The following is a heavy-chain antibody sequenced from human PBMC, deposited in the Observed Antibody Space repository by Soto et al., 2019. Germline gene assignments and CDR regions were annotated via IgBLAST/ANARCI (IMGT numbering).Heavy chain of an antibody. CDR2: INPSGGST. D-gene: IGHD2-2*01. CDR1: GYTFTSYY. V-gene: IGHV1-46*01. CDR3: AIDDRTSEWGYYYGMDV. Sequence: ASVKVSCKASGYTFTSYYMHWVRQAPGQGLEWMGIINPSGGSTSYAQKFQCRVTMTRDTSTSTVYMELSSLRSEDTAVYLCAIDDRTSEWGYYYGMDVWGQGTTVTVSS. J-gene: IGHJ6*02.